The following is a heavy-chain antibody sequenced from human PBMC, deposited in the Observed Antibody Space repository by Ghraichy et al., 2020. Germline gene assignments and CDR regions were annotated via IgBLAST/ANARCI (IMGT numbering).Heavy chain of an antibody. CDR2: VHYSGTT. V-gene: IGHV4-59*01. J-gene: IGHJ6*02. CDR1: GVSISTYF. CDR3: ARVVIGATIRYGVDV. Sequence: SQTLSLTCSVSGVSISTYFWTWIRQPPGKGLEWISYVHYSGTTNYNPSLKSRVTISLDTSKKQFTLQLNSVAAADTAVDYCARVVIGATIRYGVDVWGQGTTVTVSS. D-gene: IGHD2/OR15-2a*01.